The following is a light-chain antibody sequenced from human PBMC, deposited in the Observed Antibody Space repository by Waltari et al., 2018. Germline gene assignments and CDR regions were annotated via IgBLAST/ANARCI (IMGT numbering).Light chain of an antibody. Sequence: QSVLTQPPSASGTPGQSVTISCSGSSSNIGSNTVNWYQQLPGTAPKLLIYSNHQRPSGVPDRFSASKAGTSASLAISGLQSGDGADFYCAAWDDSLNAWVFGGGTKLTVL. V-gene: IGLV1-44*01. CDR1: SSNIGSNT. J-gene: IGLJ3*02. CDR3: AAWDDSLNAWV. CDR2: SNH.